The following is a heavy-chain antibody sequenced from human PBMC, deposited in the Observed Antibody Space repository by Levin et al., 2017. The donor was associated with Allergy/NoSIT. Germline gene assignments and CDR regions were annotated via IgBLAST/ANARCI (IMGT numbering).Heavy chain of an antibody. CDR2: IRTKAYNYAT. Sequence: GGSLRLSCAVSGFTFSDHYMDWVRQAPGKGLEWIGRIRTKAYNYATEYVASVKGRFTISRDDSQNSVYLQMNSLNIEDTAVYFCLKIGRNYQPDYWGRGTLVTVSS. D-gene: IGHD1-1*01. J-gene: IGHJ4*02. V-gene: IGHV3-72*01. CDR1: GFTFSDHY. CDR3: LKIGRNYQPDY.